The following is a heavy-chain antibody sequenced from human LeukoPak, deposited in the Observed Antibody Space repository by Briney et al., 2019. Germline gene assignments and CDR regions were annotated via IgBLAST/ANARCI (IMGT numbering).Heavy chain of an antibody. Sequence: PSETLSLTCAVYGGSFSGYYWSWIRQPPGKGLEWIGSIYYSGSTYYNPSLKSRVTISVDTSKNQFSLKLSSVTAADTAVYYCARHPRTYYYDSSGFDYWGQGTLVTVSS. V-gene: IGHV4-34*01. D-gene: IGHD3-22*01. J-gene: IGHJ4*02. CDR2: IYYSGST. CDR3: ARHPRTYYYDSSGFDY. CDR1: GGSFSGYY.